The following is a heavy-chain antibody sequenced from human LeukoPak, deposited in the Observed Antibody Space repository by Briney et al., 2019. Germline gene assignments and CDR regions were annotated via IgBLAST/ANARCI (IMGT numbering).Heavy chain of an antibody. V-gene: IGHV1-2*02. CDR3: ARAYGDYVGDAFDI. CDR1: GYTFTGYY. Sequence: ASVTVSCKASGYTFTGYYMHGVRQAPGQGLEWMGWINPNSGGTNYAQKLQGRVTMTRDTSISTAYMELSRLRSDDTAVYYCARAYGDYVGDAFDIWGQGTMVTVSS. J-gene: IGHJ3*02. CDR2: INPNSGGT. D-gene: IGHD4-17*01.